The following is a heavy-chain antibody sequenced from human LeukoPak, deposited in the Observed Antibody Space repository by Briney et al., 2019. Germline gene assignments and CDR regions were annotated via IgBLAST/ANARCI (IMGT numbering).Heavy chain of an antibody. Sequence: SETLSLTCTVSGGSISSSSYYWGWIRQPPGKGLGWIGSIYYSGSTYYNPSLKSRVTISVDTSKNQFSLKLSSVTAADTAVYYCASIGFTVTNWFDPWGQGTLVTVSS. D-gene: IGHD4-11*01. V-gene: IGHV4-39*07. CDR3: ASIGFTVTNWFDP. CDR1: GGSISSSSYY. J-gene: IGHJ5*02. CDR2: IYYSGST.